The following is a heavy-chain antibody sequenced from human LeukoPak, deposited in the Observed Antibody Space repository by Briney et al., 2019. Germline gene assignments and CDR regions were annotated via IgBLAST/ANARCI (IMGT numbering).Heavy chain of an antibody. CDR1: GFTFSNSG. J-gene: IGHJ6*04. CDR2: ISGSGDST. D-gene: IGHD3-10*02. CDR3: AELGITMIGGV. V-gene: IGHV3-23*01. Sequence: GGSLRLSCAASGFTFSNSGMNWVRQAPGKGLEWVSTISGSGDSTYYADSVKGRFTSSRDNSKNTLYLQMNSLRAEDTAVYYCAELGITMIGGVWGKGTTVTISS.